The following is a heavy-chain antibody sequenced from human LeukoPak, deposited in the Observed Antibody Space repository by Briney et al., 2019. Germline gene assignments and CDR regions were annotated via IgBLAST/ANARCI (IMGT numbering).Heavy chain of an antibody. J-gene: IGHJ3*02. V-gene: IGHV1-69*05. CDR2: IIPIFGTA. CDR1: GGTFSSYA. D-gene: IGHD1-1*01. CDR3: ARWSRWNPYTSDAFDI. Sequence: SVKLSFKASGGTFSSYAISWVRQAPGQGLEWMGGIIPIFGTANYAQKFPGRVTITTSESTSTAYMDLSSLRSEDTAVYYCARWSRWNPYTSDAFDIWGQGTMVTVSS.